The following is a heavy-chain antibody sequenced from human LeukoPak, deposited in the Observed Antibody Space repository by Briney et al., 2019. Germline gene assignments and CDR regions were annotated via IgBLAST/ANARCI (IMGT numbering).Heavy chain of an antibody. Sequence: PSETLSLTCTVSGGSISSYYWSWIRQPPGKGLEWIGYIYYSGSTNYNPSLKSRVTISVDTSKNQFSLKLRSVTAADTAVYYCARVTGYMVEDYFDSWGQGTLVTVSS. CDR2: IYYSGST. J-gene: IGHJ4*02. V-gene: IGHV4-59*01. D-gene: IGHD6-13*01. CDR1: GGSISSYY. CDR3: ARVTGYMVEDYFDS.